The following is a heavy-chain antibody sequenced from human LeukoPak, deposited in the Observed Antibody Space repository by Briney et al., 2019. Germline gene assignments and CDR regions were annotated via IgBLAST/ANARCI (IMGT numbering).Heavy chain of an antibody. D-gene: IGHD6-19*01. J-gene: IGHJ5*02. CDR3: ARHAAVEGSSGWSPLWWFDP. CDR1: GGSIRSYY. CDR2: MHHSGST. V-gene: IGHV4-59*08. Sequence: PSETLSLTCTVSGGSIRSYYWSWIRQPPGKGLEWIGYMHHSGSTKHNPYLKSRVTISVDTSKSQFSLKLSSVTAADTAVYYCARHAAVEGSSGWSPLWWFDPWAREPWSPSPQ.